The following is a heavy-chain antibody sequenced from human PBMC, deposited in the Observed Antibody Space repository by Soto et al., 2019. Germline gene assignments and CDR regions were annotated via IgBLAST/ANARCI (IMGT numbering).Heavy chain of an antibody. Sequence: SETLSLTCTVSGGSISSSSYYWGWIRQPPGKGLEWIGSIYYSGSTYYNPSLKSRVTISVDTSKNQFSLKLSSVTAADTAVYYCARVLYDYVWGSYRHYYFGYWGQGTLVTVSS. CDR1: GGSISSSSYY. V-gene: IGHV4-39*01. D-gene: IGHD3-16*02. CDR2: IYYSGST. CDR3: ARVLYDYVWGSYRHYYFGY. J-gene: IGHJ4*02.